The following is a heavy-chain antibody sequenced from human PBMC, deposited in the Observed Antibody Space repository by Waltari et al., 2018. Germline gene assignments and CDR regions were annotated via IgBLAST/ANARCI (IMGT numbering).Heavy chain of an antibody. CDR3: AREAGTGSYLDY. J-gene: IGHJ4*02. Sequence: QVQLVQSGAEVKKPGASVKVSCKASGYTFTSYYMHWVRQAPGQGLEWMGISNPRGGSTSYAQKFEGRVTMTRDTDTSTVYMELSSLRAEDTAVYYWAREAGTGSYLDYWGQGTLVTVSS. CDR1: GYTFTSYY. V-gene: IGHV1-46*01. CDR2: SNPRGGST. D-gene: IGHD2-8*02.